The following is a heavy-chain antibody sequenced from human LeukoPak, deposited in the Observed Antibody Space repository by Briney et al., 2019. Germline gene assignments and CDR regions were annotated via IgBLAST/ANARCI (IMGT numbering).Heavy chain of an antibody. V-gene: IGHV3-23*01. D-gene: IGHD3-22*01. J-gene: IGHJ4*02. CDR3: AKVGYYDSSGLLDY. CDR1: GFTFSSYG. CDR2: ISGSGGST. Sequence: GGSLRLSCAASGFTFSSYGMSWARQAPGKGLEWVSAISGSGGSTYYADSVKGRFTISRDNSKNTLYLQMNSLRAEDTAVYYCAKVGYYDSSGLLDYWGQGTLVTVSS.